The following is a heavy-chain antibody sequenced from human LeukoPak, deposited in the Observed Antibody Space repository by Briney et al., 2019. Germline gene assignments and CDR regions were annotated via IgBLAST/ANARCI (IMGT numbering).Heavy chain of an antibody. Sequence: PGGSLRLSCAASGFTFSSYWMSWVRQAPGKGLEWVANIKQDGSEKYYVDSVKDRFTISRDNAKNSLYLQMNSLRAEDTAVYCCARDPLRYSGYAGGQGALATVSS. CDR1: GFTFSSYW. D-gene: IGHD5-12*01. V-gene: IGHV3-7*04. CDR3: ARDPLRYSGYA. CDR2: IKQDGSEK. J-gene: IGHJ1*01.